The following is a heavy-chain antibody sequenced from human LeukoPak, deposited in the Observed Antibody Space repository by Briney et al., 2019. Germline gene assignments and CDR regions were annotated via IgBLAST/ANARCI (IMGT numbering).Heavy chain of an antibody. CDR3: AKDRAVAGMIDY. D-gene: IGHD6-19*01. J-gene: IGHJ4*02. CDR1: GFTFSSYA. V-gene: IGHV3-23*01. CDR2: ISGSGGST. Sequence: PGGSLRLSCAASGFTFSSYAMSWVRQAPGKGLEWVSAISGSGGSTYFADSVKGRFTISRDNSKNTLYLQMNSLRAEDTAVYYCAKDRAVAGMIDYWGQGTLVTVSS.